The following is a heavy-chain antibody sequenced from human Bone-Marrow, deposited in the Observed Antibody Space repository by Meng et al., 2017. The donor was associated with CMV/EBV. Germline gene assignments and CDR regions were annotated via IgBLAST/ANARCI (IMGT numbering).Heavy chain of an antibody. V-gene: IGHV3-11*04. D-gene: IGHD2-2*03. CDR2: ISSSGSTI. CDR3: AVGYCGSTSCPFDY. CDR1: GFTFSDYY. J-gene: IGHJ4*02. Sequence: GESLKISCAASGFTFSDYYMSWIRQAPGKGLEWVSYISSSGSTIYYADSVKGRFTISRDNAKNSLYLQMNSLRAEDTAVYYCAVGYCGSTSCPFDYWGQGTRVTVSS.